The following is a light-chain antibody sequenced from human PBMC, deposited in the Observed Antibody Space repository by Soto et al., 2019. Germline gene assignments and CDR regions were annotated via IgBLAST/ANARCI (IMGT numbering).Light chain of an antibody. Sequence: TQSPATLSLSPGERATLSCRASQSVSNNLAWYQQKPGQAPRLLIYGASTRATGVPARFSGSGSGTEFILTISSLQSEDFAVYYCQQYHKWPLTFGGGTKVDIK. CDR3: QQYHKWPLT. CDR1: QSVSNN. V-gene: IGKV3-15*01. J-gene: IGKJ4*01. CDR2: GAS.